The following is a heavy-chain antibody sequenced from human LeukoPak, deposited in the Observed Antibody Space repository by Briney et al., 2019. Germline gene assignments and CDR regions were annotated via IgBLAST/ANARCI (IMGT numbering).Heavy chain of an antibody. CDR3: AKRDSGYDLFPIDY. Sequence: GGSLRLSCAASGFTFSSYAMSWVRQAPGKGREWVSAISGSGGSTYYADSVKGRFTISRDNSKNTLYLQMNSLRAEDTAVYYCAKRDSGYDLFPIDYWGQGTLVTVSS. D-gene: IGHD5-12*01. V-gene: IGHV3-23*01. CDR1: GFTFSSYA. CDR2: ISGSGGST. J-gene: IGHJ4*02.